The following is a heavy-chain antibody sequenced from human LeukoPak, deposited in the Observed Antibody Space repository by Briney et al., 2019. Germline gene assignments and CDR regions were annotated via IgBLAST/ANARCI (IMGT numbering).Heavy chain of an antibody. CDR1: GGTFSSYA. CDR3: ARKKYYYDSSGPLYYFDY. D-gene: IGHD3-22*01. J-gene: IGHJ4*02. CDR2: IIPIFGTA. V-gene: IGHV1-69*13. Sequence: SVKVSCKASGGTFSSYAISWARQAPGQGLEWMGGIIPIFGTANYAQKFQGRVTITADESTSTAYMELSSLRSEDTAVYYCARKKYYYDSSGPLYYFDYWGQGTLVTVSS.